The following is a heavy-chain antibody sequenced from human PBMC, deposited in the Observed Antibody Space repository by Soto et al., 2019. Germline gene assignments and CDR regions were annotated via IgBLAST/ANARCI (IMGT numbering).Heavy chain of an antibody. J-gene: IGHJ5*02. CDR2: IWHDGSIQ. Sequence: QGHLAESGGGVVQPGKSLRLACVASGFRFNNHGMHWVRQAPGKGLEWVAVIWHDGSIQKYSESAKGRFTISRDNSKNTVYRQIDSLRVEDTAVYFCVRGNLGHRFDPWGQGTLVTVSS. V-gene: IGHV3-33*01. CDR1: GFRFNNHG. CDR3: VRGNLGHRFDP.